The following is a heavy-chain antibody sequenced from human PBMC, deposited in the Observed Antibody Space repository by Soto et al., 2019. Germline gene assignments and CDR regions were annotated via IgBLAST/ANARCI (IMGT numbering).Heavy chain of an antibody. CDR1: GFTFSSYA. D-gene: IGHD3-9*01. J-gene: IGHJ4*02. CDR2: ISGSGGST. Sequence: GGSLRLSCAASGFTFSSYAMSWVRQAPGKGLEWVSAISGSGGSTYYADSVKGRFTISRDNSKNTLYLQMNSLRAEDTAVYYCAKGLVVRYFDWLPNFDDWGQGTLVTVSS. CDR3: AKGLVVRYFDWLPNFDD. V-gene: IGHV3-23*01.